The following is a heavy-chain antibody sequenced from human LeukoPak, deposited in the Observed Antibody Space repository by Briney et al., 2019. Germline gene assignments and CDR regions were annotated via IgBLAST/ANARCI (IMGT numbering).Heavy chain of an antibody. J-gene: IGHJ4*02. CDR1: GGSISSGGYS. V-gene: IGHV4-30-2*01. Sequence: SQTLSLTCAVSGGSISSGGYSWSWIRQPPGKGLEGIGYIYHSGSTYYNPSLKSRVTISGDRSKNQFSLKLSSVTAADTAVYYCARGYCSGGSCYYFDYWGQGTLVTVSS. CDR3: ARGYCSGGSCYYFDY. CDR2: IYHSGST. D-gene: IGHD2-15*01.